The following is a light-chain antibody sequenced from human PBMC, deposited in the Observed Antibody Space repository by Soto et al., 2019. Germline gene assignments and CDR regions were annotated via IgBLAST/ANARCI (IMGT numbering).Light chain of an antibody. CDR1: SSNIGTNT. J-gene: IGLJ3*02. CDR3: AAWDDSLWV. Sequence: QSVLTQPPSASGTPGQRVTITCSGSSSNIGTNTVRWYRQLPGTAPKVLVYNDHERPSGVPDRFSGSKSGTSASLAISGLQSEDEADYYCAAWDDSLWVFSGGTKVTVL. V-gene: IGLV1-44*01. CDR2: NDH.